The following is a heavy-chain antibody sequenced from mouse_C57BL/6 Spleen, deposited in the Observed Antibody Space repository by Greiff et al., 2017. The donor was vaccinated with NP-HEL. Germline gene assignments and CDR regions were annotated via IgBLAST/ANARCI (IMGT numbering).Heavy chain of an antibody. J-gene: IGHJ3*01. V-gene: IGHV1-54*01. CDR3: ARERRYSNPFAY. CDR2: INPGSGGT. D-gene: IGHD2-5*01. Sequence: QVQLQQSGAELVRPGTSVKVSCKASGYAFTNYLIEWVKQRPGQGLEWIGVINPGSGGTNYNEKFKGKATLTADKSSSTAYMQLSSLTSEDSAVYFCARERRYSNPFAYWGQGTLVTVSA. CDR1: GYAFTNYL.